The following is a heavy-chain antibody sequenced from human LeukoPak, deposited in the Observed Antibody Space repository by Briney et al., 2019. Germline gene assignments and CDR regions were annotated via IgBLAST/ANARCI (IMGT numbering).Heavy chain of an antibody. J-gene: IGHJ4*02. CDR3: TRGRYQFLGPNDS. V-gene: IGHV3-48*02. D-gene: IGHD2/OR15-2a*01. CDR1: GFTLSDYG. Sequence: GGALTLSCAASGFTLSDYGMSWARQAPGKGLKWVSYITPNYAKFYADSVRGRIAISRDNDQNSVYLQMNSLRDDDTAVYYCTRGRYQFLGPNDSWGQGSLVTVSS. CDR2: ITPNYAK.